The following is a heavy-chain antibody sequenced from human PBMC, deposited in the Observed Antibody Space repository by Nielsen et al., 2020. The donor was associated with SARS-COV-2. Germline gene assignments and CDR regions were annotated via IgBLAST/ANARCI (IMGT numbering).Heavy chain of an antibody. CDR2: ISGSGGSK. CDR1: GLTFSSYA. D-gene: IGHD6-19*01. J-gene: IGHJ2*01. Sequence: GGSLRLSCAASGLTFSSYAMSWVRQVPGKGLEWVSGISGSGGSKYYADSVKGRVTISRDNSKNTLDLQMNSLRAEDTAVYFCAKVGSRLTTAVISPYWYFDLWGRGTLVTVSS. V-gene: IGHV3-23*01. CDR3: AKVGSRLTTAVISPYWYFDL.